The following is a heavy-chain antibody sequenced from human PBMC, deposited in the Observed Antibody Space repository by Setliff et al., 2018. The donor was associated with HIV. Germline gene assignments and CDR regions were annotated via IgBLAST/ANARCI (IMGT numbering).Heavy chain of an antibody. CDR1: GGSITSGNYF. Sequence: SETLSLTCTVSGGSITSGNYFWTWIRQPAGKGLEWIGHIYTDGSTNYNPSFRSRVTISVDSSKNQFSLKLSSVTAADTAVYYCARLSRRGLDYWGQGTLVTVSS. J-gene: IGHJ4*02. CDR2: IYTDGST. V-gene: IGHV4-61*09. D-gene: IGHD3-10*01. CDR3: ARLSRRGLDY.